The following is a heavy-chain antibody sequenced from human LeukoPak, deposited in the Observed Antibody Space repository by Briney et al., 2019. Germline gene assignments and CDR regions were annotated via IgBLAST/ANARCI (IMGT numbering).Heavy chain of an antibody. CDR1: GGSISSGDYY. V-gene: IGHV4-30-4*01. J-gene: IGHJ5*02. D-gene: IGHD6-13*01. CDR3: ARVMAAAGSDWFDP. Sequence: SQTLSLTCTVSGGSISSGDYYWSWIRQPPGKGLEWIGYIYYSGSTYYNPSLKSRVTISVDTSKNQFSLKLSSVTAADTAVYYCARVMAAAGSDWFDPWGQGTLVTVSS. CDR2: IYYSGST.